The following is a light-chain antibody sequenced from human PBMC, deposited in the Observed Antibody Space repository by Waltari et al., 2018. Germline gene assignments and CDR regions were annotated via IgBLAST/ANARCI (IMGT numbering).Light chain of an antibody. CDR2: EDN. V-gene: IGLV6-57*03. Sequence: NFMLTQPHSLSESPGKTLTISCTRTSGTIARNYVQWYQQRPGSAPTTVIYEDNQRPSVVPVRFSGSIDSSSISASLTISGLKTEDEADYYCQSYDSSNAVFGGGTQLTVL. CDR1: SGTIARNY. CDR3: QSYDSSNAV. J-gene: IGLJ7*01.